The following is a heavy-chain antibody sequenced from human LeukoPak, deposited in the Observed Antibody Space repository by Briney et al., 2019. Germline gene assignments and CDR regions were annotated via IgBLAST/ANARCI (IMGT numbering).Heavy chain of an antibody. CDR1: GGTFSSYA. Sequence: SVKVSCTASGGTFSSYAISWVRQAPGQGLEWMGGIIPIFGTANYAQKFQGRVTITADESTSTAYMELSSLRSEDTAVYYCARESSRGPYAFDIWGQGTMVTVSS. D-gene: IGHD1-26*01. CDR2: IIPIFGTA. CDR3: ARESSRGPYAFDI. V-gene: IGHV1-69*13. J-gene: IGHJ3*02.